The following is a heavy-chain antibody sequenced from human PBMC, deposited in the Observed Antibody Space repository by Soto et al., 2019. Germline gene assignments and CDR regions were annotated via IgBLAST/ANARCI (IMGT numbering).Heavy chain of an antibody. CDR1: GYTFTSYG. CDR2: ISAYNGNT. J-gene: IGHJ4*02. D-gene: IGHD2-15*01. CDR3: ARDRGSRYCSGGSCYPQGPYFDY. V-gene: IGHV1-18*01. Sequence: ASVKVSCKASGYTFTSYGISWVRQAPGQGLEWMGWISAYNGNTNYAQKLQGRVTMTTDTSTSTAYMELGSLRADDTAGYYCARDRGSRYCSGGSCYPQGPYFDYWGQGTLVTVSS.